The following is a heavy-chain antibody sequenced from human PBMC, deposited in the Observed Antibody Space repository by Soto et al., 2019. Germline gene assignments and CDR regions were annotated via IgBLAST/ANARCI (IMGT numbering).Heavy chain of an antibody. CDR3: ARDKNEWLRFGYDAFDI. Sequence: QVQLVQSGAEVKKPGASVKVSCKASGYTFTSYGISWVRQAPGQGLEWMGWIRAYNGNTNYAQKLQGRVTMTTDTSTSTAYMELRSLRSDDTAVYYCARDKNEWLRFGYDAFDIWGQGTMVTVSS. D-gene: IGHD5-12*01. CDR2: IRAYNGNT. J-gene: IGHJ3*02. CDR1: GYTFTSYG. V-gene: IGHV1-18*01.